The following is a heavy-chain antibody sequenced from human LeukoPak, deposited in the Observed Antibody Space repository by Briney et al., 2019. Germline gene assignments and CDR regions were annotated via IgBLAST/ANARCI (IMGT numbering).Heavy chain of an antibody. Sequence: PSETLSLTCTVSGGSISSGSYYWSWIRQPAGKGLEWIGRIYTSGSTNYNPSLKSRVTISVDTSKNQFSLKLSSVTAADMAVYYCARGSYDSSGYPFDYWGQGTLVTVSS. D-gene: IGHD3-22*01. J-gene: IGHJ4*02. V-gene: IGHV4-61*02. CDR2: IYTSGST. CDR1: GGSISSGSYY. CDR3: ARGSYDSSGYPFDY.